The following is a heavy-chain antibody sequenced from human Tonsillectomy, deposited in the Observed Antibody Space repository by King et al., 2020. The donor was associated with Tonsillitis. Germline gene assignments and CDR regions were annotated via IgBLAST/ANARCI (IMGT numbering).Heavy chain of an antibody. CDR3: TRVIGSDAVSDS. V-gene: IGHV3-7*03. Sequence: QLVQSGGGLVQPGESLRLSCAASGFTFRDYWMSWVRQAPGKGLEWVAKIKGDVSETYYVDSVKGRFTISRDNAKNSLYLQMNNLRAEDAAVYFCTRVIGSDAVSDSWGQGTLVTVSS. CDR2: IKGDVSET. CDR1: GFTFRDYW. D-gene: IGHD1-26*01. J-gene: IGHJ4*02.